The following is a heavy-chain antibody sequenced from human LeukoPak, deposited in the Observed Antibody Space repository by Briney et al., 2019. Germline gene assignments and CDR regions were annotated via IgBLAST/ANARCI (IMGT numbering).Heavy chain of an antibody. CDR3: AKDRGYCSSTSCPVDY. V-gene: IGHV3-23*01. CDR1: GFTFSSYA. D-gene: IGHD2-2*01. Sequence: GGSLRLSCAASGFTFSSYAMSWVRQAPGKGLEWVSAISSSGGSTYYADSVKGRFTISSDNSKNASHLQMNSPLAEDTAVYYCAKDRGYCSSTSCPVDYWGQGTLVTVSS. CDR2: ISSSGGST. J-gene: IGHJ4*02.